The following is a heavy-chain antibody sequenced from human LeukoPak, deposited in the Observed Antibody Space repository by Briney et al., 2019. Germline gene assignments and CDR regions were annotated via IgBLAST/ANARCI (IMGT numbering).Heavy chain of an antibody. CDR2: INRDGRST. J-gene: IGHJ4*02. D-gene: IGHD3-10*01. V-gene: IGHV3-74*01. CDR1: GFTFSSYW. CDR3: AKAPTNYYGSGSYHYPFDY. Sequence: GGALRLSCVASGFTFSSYWMHWVRHAPGKGLVWASRINRDGRSTYYADTVKGRFTISRDNSKNTLYLQMNSLRAEDTAVYYCAKAPTNYYGSGSYHYPFDYWGQGTLVTVSS.